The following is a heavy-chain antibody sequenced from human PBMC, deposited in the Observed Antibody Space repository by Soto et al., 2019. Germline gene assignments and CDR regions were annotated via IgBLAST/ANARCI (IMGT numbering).Heavy chain of an antibody. Sequence: QVKLVESGGGVVQPGRSLRLSCAASGFVLNRYGMHWVRQAPGKGLEWVGVIWHDGSGTYYADALKGRFTISRDNSKNTLFLQMDSLTVEDTAVYYCVRDPVALRNRVRVGYFNLWGRGTQVTVSS. V-gene: IGHV3-33*01. J-gene: IGHJ2*01. CDR1: GFVLNRYG. CDR2: IWHDGSGT. CDR3: VRDPVALRNRVRVGYFNL. D-gene: IGHD1-26*01.